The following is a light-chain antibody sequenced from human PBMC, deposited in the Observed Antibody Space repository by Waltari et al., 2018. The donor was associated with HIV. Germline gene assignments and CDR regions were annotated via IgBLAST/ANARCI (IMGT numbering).Light chain of an antibody. J-gene: IGLJ1*01. CDR1: SSNIGNNA. Sequence: QSVLTQPPSVSEAPRQRVTIPCSGSSSNIGNNAVNWYQQVPGKAPKLLIYDDDLLSSGVSDRFAGSKSGTSASLAIRGLQSEDEAEYYCAAWDDYLNGYVFGSGTKVTVL. CDR3: AAWDDYLNGYV. CDR2: DDD. V-gene: IGLV1-36*01.